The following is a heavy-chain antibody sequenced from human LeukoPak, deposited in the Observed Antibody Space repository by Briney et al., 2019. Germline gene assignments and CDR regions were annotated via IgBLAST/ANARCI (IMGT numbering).Heavy chain of an antibody. J-gene: IGHJ3*02. CDR1: GYTFTGYY. V-gene: IGHV1-2*02. Sequence: ASVRVSCKASGYTFTGYYLHWVRQAPGQGLEWMGWINPNSGGTNYAQKFQGRVTMTRDTSISTAYMELSRLRSDDTAVYYCARNIWFGESSDAFDIWGQGTMVTVSS. CDR3: ARNIWFGESSDAFDI. D-gene: IGHD3-10*01. CDR2: INPNSGGT.